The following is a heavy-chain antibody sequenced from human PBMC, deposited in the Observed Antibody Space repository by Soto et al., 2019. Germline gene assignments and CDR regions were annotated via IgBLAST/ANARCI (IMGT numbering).Heavy chain of an antibody. Sequence: QVQLVQSGAEVKKPGSSVKVSCKASGGTFSSYAISWVRQAPGQGLEWMGGIIPIFGTANYAQKFQGGVTITAYESTSTAYMELSRLRSEDTAVYYCARVVRSKDIVVVPAAILYYYYAMDVWGQGTTVTVSS. CDR3: ARVVRSKDIVVVPAAILYYYYAMDV. D-gene: IGHD2-2*02. CDR2: IIPIFGTA. J-gene: IGHJ6*02. CDR1: GGTFSSYA. V-gene: IGHV1-69*01.